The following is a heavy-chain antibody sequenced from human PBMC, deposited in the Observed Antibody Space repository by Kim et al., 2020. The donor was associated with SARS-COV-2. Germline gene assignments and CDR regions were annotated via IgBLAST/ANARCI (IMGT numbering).Heavy chain of an antibody. CDR3: AREGHPNPYYDFWSGYSLTIDY. Sequence: SETLSLTCTVSGGSISSYYWSWIRQPAGKGLEWIGRIYTSGSTNYNPSLKSRVTMSVDTSKNQFSLKLSSVTAADTAVYYCAREGHPNPYYDFWSGYSLTIDYWGQGTLVTVSS. V-gene: IGHV4-4*07. D-gene: IGHD3-3*01. CDR2: IYTSGST. CDR1: GGSISSYY. J-gene: IGHJ4*02.